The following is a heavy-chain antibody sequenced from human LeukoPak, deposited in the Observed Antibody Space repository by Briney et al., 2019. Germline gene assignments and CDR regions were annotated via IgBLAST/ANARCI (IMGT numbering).Heavy chain of an antibody. D-gene: IGHD6-19*01. J-gene: IGHJ5*02. V-gene: IGHV1-2*02. Sequence: GDSVKVSCKASGYSFTAYCMRWVRQAPGQGPEWMGWIKPNSGGTKYAQKFQGRVTMTSDTSISTVYMELRSLRSDDTAVYYCARTAEYSSSWFAPWGQGTLVTVSS. CDR2: IKPNSGGT. CDR1: GYSFTAYC. CDR3: ARTAEYSSSWFAP.